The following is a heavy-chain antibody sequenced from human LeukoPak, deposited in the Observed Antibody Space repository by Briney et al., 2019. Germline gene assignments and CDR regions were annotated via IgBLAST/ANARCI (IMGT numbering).Heavy chain of an antibody. D-gene: IGHD6-19*01. CDR3: AKRDTGYSSGWPYDY. Sequence: GGSLRLSCAASGFTFSSYAMSWVRQAPGKGLEWVSAISGSGGSTYYADSVKGRFTISRDNSKNTLYLQMNSLRAEDTAVYYCAKRDTGYSSGWPYDYWAREPWSPSPQ. CDR2: ISGSGGST. CDR1: GFTFSSYA. J-gene: IGHJ4*02. V-gene: IGHV3-23*01.